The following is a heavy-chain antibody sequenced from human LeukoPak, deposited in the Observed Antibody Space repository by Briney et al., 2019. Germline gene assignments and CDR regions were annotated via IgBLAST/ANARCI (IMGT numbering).Heavy chain of an antibody. CDR3: ARRGVGRLLAAVFDI. J-gene: IGHJ3*02. D-gene: IGHD3-22*01. CDR2: INHSGST. CDR1: GGSFSGYY. V-gene: IGHV4-34*01. Sequence: KPSEALSLTCAVYGGSFSGYYWSWIRQPPGKGLEWIGEINHSGSTNYNPSLKSRVTITVDTSKNQFSLKLSSVTAADTAVYYCARRGVGRLLAAVFDIGGQGTMVTVSS.